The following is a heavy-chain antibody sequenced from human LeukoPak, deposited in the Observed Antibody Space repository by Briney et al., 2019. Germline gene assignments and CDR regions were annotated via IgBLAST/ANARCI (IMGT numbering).Heavy chain of an antibody. CDR1: GGPISSSSYY. D-gene: IGHD2-2*01. Sequence: SETLSLTCTVSGGPISSSSYYWGWIRQPPGKGLEWIGSIYYSGSTYYNPSLKSRVTISVDTSKNQFSLKLSSVTAADTAVYYCARDGYCSSTSCLYYYYYYMDVWGKGTTVTVSS. J-gene: IGHJ6*03. CDR2: IYYSGST. CDR3: ARDGYCSSTSCLYYYYYYMDV. V-gene: IGHV4-39*02.